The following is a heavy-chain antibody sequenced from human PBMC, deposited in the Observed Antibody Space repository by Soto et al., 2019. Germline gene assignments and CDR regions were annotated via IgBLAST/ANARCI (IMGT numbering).Heavy chain of an antibody. Sequence: SVKVSCKASGGTFSSYTISWVRQAPGQGLEWMGRIIPILGIANYAQKFQGRVTITADKSTSTAYMELSSLRSEDTAVYYYASGHYDSSGYYLFGYWGQGTLVTVSS. J-gene: IGHJ4*02. CDR3: ASGHYDSSGYYLFGY. D-gene: IGHD3-22*01. V-gene: IGHV1-69*02. CDR2: IIPILGIA. CDR1: GGTFSSYT.